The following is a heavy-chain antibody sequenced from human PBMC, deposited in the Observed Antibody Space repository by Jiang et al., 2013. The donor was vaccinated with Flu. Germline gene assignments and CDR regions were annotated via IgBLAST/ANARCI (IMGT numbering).Heavy chain of an antibody. V-gene: IGHV4-30-4*08. CDR2: IYYSGST. D-gene: IGHD3-10*01. Sequence: SGSGLVKPSQTLSLTCTVSGGSISSGDYYWSWIRQPPGKGLEWIGYIYYSGSTYYNPSLKSRVTISVDTSKNQFSLKLSSVTAADTAVYYCARVEGFGELYHYFDYWGQGTLVTVSS. CDR1: GGSISSGDYY. CDR3: ARVEGFGELYHYFDY. J-gene: IGHJ4*02.